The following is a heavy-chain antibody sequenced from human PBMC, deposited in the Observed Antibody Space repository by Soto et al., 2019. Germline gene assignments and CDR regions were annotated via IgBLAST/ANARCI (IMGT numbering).Heavy chain of an antibody. D-gene: IGHD6-13*01. V-gene: IGHV4-39*01. CDR3: AVYSGILGRFDP. CDR2: VRYNENT. Sequence: LQESGPGLVKPSETLSLTCTVSGDSVSSRSYSWGWIRQPPGKGLEWIAVVRYNENTYYNPSLKSRVTISVDTSTNQFSLNLSSVTAADTAVYHCAVYSGILGRFDPWGQGTLVTVSS. J-gene: IGHJ5*02. CDR1: GDSVSSRSYS.